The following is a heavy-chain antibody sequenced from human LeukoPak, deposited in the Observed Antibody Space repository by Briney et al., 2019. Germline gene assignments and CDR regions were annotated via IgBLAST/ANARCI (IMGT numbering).Heavy chain of an antibody. CDR2: INSDGSST. D-gene: IGHD6-13*01. Sequence: GGSLRLSCAASGLTFSSYWMHWVRQAPGKGLVWVSRINSDGSSTTYADSVKGRFTISRDNAKNALYLQMNSLRAEDTAVYYCAPTRGSSSWPFDYWGQGTLVTVSS. J-gene: IGHJ4*02. V-gene: IGHV3-74*01. CDR3: APTRGSSSWPFDY. CDR1: GLTFSSYW.